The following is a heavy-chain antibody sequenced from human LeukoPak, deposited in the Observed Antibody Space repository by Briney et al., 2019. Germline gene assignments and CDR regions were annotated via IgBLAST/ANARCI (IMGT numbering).Heavy chain of an antibody. Sequence: KPSETLSLTCTVSGVSISSYYWGWLRPPPGKELEWIGYIYYTGSTNYNPSLKSRVTISLDTSKNQFSLKLNSVTAADTAVYYCARENYFDYWGQGTLVTVSS. J-gene: IGHJ4*02. V-gene: IGHV4-59*01. CDR1: GVSISSYY. CDR3: ARENYFDY. CDR2: IYYTGST.